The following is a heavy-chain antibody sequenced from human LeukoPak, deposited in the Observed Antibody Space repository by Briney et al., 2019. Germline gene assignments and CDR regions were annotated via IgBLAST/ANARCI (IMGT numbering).Heavy chain of an antibody. V-gene: IGHV3-30*04. J-gene: IGHJ4*02. D-gene: IGHD2-21*02. Sequence: GRSLRLSCAASGFTFSSYAMHWVRQAPGKGREWVAVISYDGSNKYYADSVKGRFTISRGNSKNTLYLQMNSLRAEDTAVYYCAREADCGGDCYNDYWGQGTLVTVSS. CDR2: ISYDGSNK. CDR1: GFTFSSYA. CDR3: AREADCGGDCYNDY.